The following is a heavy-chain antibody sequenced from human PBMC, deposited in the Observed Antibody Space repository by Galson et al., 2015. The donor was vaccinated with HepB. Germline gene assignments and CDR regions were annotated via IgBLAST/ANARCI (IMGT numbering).Heavy chain of an antibody. Sequence: SLRLSCAVSGFSFSSYAMSWVRQAPGKGLEWVSIISGDGVNTYSADSVKGRFTISRDNSKNTLYLHMNDLRAEDTAVYYCAKGMAFNLLHNDFDHWGQGTLVTVSS. V-gene: IGHV3-23*01. D-gene: IGHD5-24*01. J-gene: IGHJ4*02. CDR1: GFSFSSYA. CDR3: AKGMAFNLLHNDFDH. CDR2: ISGDGVNT.